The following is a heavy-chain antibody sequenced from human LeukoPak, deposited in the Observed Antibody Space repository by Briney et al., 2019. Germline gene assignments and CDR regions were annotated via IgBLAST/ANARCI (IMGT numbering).Heavy chain of an antibody. CDR3: AKGRCSSTSCYDLDWFDP. Sequence: PGGSLRLSCAASGFTFSSYGMHWVRQAPGKGLEWVAFIRYDGSNKYYADSVKGRFTISRDNSKNTLYLQMYSLRAEDTAVYYCAKGRCSSTSCYDLDWFDPWGQGTLVTVSS. V-gene: IGHV3-30*02. D-gene: IGHD2-2*01. CDR1: GFTFSSYG. J-gene: IGHJ5*02. CDR2: IRYDGSNK.